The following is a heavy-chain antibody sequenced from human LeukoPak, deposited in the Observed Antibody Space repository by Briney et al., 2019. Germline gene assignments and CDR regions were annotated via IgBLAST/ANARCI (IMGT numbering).Heavy chain of an antibody. CDR3: ARERKVGATHLDY. Sequence: GGSLRLSCAASGFTFSSYGMHWVRQAPGKGLEWVAVIWYDGSNKYYADSVKGRFTISRDNSKNTLYLQMNSLRAEDTAVYYCARERKVGATHLDYWGQGTLVTVSS. D-gene: IGHD1-26*01. V-gene: IGHV3-33*01. J-gene: IGHJ4*02. CDR2: IWYDGSNK. CDR1: GFTFSSYG.